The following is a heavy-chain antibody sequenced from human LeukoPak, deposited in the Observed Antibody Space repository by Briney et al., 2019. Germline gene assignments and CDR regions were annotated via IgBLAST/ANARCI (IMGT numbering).Heavy chain of an antibody. Sequence: PGGSLRLSCAASGFTFSSYEMNWVRQAPGKGLEWVSHISSSGSTIYYADSVKGRFTISRDNAKNSLYLQMNSLRAEDTAVYYCAREVRRDGYNFDYWGQGTLVTVSS. D-gene: IGHD5-24*01. J-gene: IGHJ4*02. CDR2: ISSSGSTI. CDR1: GFTFSSYE. V-gene: IGHV3-48*03. CDR3: AREVRRDGYNFDY.